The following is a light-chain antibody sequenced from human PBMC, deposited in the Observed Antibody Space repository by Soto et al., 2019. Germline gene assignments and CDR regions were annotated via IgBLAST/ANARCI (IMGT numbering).Light chain of an antibody. CDR2: EVT. V-gene: IGLV2-14*01. CDR1: TSDVGRYKF. J-gene: IGLJ1*01. Sequence: QSVLTQPASVSGSPGQSITISRTGTTSDVGRYKFVSWYQHHPGKAPKLLIFEVTNRPSGVSSRFSGSKSGNTASLTISGLQTEDEGDYYCSSYISSSTPYVFGTGTKVTVL. CDR3: SSYISSSTPYV.